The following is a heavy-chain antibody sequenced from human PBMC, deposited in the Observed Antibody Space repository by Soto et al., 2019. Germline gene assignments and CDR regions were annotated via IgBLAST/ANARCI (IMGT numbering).Heavy chain of an antibody. D-gene: IGHD4-17*01. CDR1: GFTFSSYA. V-gene: IGHV3-23*01. CDR3: AKDTYGDYDAFDI. J-gene: IGHJ3*02. CDR2: ISGSGGST. Sequence: PGGSLRLSCAASGFTFSSYAMSWVRQAPGKGLGWVSAISGSGGSTYYADSVKGRFTISRDNSKNTLYLQMNSLRAEDTAVYYCAKDTYGDYDAFDIWGQGTMVTVSS.